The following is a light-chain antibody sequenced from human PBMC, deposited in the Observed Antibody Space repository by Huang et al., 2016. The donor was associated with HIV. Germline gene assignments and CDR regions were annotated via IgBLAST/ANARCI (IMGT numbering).Light chain of an antibody. J-gene: IGKJ1*01. V-gene: IGKV3-15*01. CDR2: AAN. Sequence: ELVMTQSPDTLSVSPGKRATLSCTASQDVASNVAWYQQKPGQPPRLLIFAANTRATSVPARFSGSGSGTEFTLTIDSLQSEDFVLYYCQQYNAWPRTFGQGTRVEV. CDR3: QQYNAWPRT. CDR1: QDVASN.